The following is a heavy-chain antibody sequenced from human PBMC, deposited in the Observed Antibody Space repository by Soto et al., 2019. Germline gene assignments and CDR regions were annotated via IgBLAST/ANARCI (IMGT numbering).Heavy chain of an antibody. J-gene: IGHJ6*02. D-gene: IGHD3-9*01. CDR1: GFTFSNAW. CDR3: TTDLTDILPWDV. Sequence: GSLRLSCAASGFTFSNAWMNWVRQAPGKGLEWVGRIKSKTDGGTTDYAAPVNGRFTISRDDSKNTLCLQMNSLKTEDTAVYYCTTDLTDILPWDVWGQGTTVTAP. CDR2: IKSKTDGGTT. V-gene: IGHV3-15*07.